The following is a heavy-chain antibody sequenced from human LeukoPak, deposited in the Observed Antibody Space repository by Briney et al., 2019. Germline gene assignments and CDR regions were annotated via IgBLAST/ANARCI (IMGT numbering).Heavy chain of an antibody. V-gene: IGHV6-1*01. Sequence: SQTLSLTCAISGDSVSSNSAAWNWIRQSPSRGLEWLGRTYYRSKWYNDYAVSVKSRITINPDTSKNQFSLQLNSVTPEDTAVYYCTRVSTTSSGCGSRYLNWLDSWGQGKLVIVSS. CDR1: GDSVSSNSAA. CDR3: TRVSTTSSGCGSRYLNWLDS. D-gene: IGHD3-22*01. J-gene: IGHJ5*01. CDR2: TYYRSKWYN.